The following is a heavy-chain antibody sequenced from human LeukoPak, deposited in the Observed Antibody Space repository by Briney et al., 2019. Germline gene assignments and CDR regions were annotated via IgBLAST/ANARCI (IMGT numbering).Heavy chain of an antibody. J-gene: IGHJ4*02. CDR2: ISSSSSYI. CDR3: ARDEYENVVVTADY. D-gene: IGHD2-21*02. V-gene: IGHV3-21*01. Sequence: GGSLRLSCAASGFTFSSYSMNWVRQAPGKGLEWVSSISSSSSYIYYADSVKGRFTISRDNAKNSLYLQMNSLRAEDTAVYYCARDEYENVVVTADYWGQGTLVTVSS. CDR1: GFTFSSYS.